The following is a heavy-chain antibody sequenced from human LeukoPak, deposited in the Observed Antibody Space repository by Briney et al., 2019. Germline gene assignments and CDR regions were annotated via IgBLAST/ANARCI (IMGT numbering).Heavy chain of an antibody. D-gene: IGHD6-13*01. J-gene: IGHJ4*02. CDR3: ARGVSSSWYYFDY. CDR2: IYYSGST. CDR1: GGSISSSSYY. V-gene: IGHV4-39*07. Sequence: KTSETLSLTCTVSGGSISSSSYYWGWIRQPPGKGLEWIGSIYYSGSTYYNPSLKSRVTISVDTSKNQFSLKLSSVTAADTAVYYCARGVSSSWYYFDYWGQGTLVTVSS.